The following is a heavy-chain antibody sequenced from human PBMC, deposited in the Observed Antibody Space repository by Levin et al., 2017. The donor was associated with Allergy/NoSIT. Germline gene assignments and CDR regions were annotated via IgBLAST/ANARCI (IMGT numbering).Heavy chain of an antibody. CDR3: AREVATIDGYFDY. V-gene: IGHV3-66*02. CDR2: IYSGGST. J-gene: IGHJ4*02. CDR1: GFTVSSNY. Sequence: GGSLRLSCAASGFTVSSNYMSWVRQAPGKGLEWVSVIYSGGSTYYADSVKGRFTISRDNSKNTLYLQMNSLRAEDTAVYYCAREVATIDGYFDYWGQGTLVTVSS. D-gene: IGHD5-12*01.